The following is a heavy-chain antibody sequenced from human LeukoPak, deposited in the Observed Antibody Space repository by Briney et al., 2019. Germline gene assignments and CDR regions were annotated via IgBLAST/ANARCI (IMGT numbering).Heavy chain of an antibody. Sequence: ASVTVSCTASGYTFTGYYMHWVRQAPGQGLEWMGWINPNSGGTNYAQKFQGRVTMTRDTSISTAYMELSRLRSDDTAVYYCARDYDFWSGYPKYYFDYWGQGTLVTVSS. J-gene: IGHJ4*02. D-gene: IGHD3-3*01. CDR3: ARDYDFWSGYPKYYFDY. V-gene: IGHV1-2*02. CDR2: INPNSGGT. CDR1: GYTFTGYY.